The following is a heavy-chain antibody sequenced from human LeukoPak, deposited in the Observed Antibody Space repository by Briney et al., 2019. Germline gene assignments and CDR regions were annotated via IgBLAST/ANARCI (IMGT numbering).Heavy chain of an antibody. CDR3: ARDLGDFDYGDYGWFDP. D-gene: IGHD4-17*01. J-gene: IGHJ5*02. CDR1: GGSISGYH. Sequence: SETLSLTCTVSGGSISGYHWSWIRQSPGRGLEWIGYIYYSGSKSTNYNPSLQSRITMSVDTSKNQLSLKLSSVTAADTAVYYCARDLGDFDYGDYGWFDPWGQGTLVTVSS. CDR2: IYYSGSKST. V-gene: IGHV4-59*12.